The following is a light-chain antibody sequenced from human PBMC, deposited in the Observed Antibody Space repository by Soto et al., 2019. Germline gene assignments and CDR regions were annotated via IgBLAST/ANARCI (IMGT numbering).Light chain of an antibody. CDR3: HQYDTYSPP. CDR2: EGS. Sequence: DIQMTQSPSALSASVGDRVTITCRASQSVSNWLAWYRQKPGEAPKLLVYEGSTLERGVPSRYSGSGSGTEFTLTISIRQPDDVATLYCHQYDTYSPPFGQGTKVEVK. V-gene: IGKV1-5*03. J-gene: IGKJ1*01. CDR1: QSVSNW.